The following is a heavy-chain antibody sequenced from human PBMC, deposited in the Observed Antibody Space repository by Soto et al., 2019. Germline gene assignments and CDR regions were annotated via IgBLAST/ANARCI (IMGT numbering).Heavy chain of an antibody. CDR1: GFTFSSYA. D-gene: IGHD2-2*01. Sequence: EVQLLESGGGLVRPGGSLRLSCAASGFTFSSYAMSWVRQAPGKGLEWVSGITGSGDTTYYADSVKGRFTISRDNSKNTLYLQMNRLRAEDAAVDYCARVRPLMDCTRTCCLGGFDIWGQGTMVTVS. CDR3: ARVRPLMDCTRTCCLGGFDI. J-gene: IGHJ3*02. CDR2: ITGSGDTT. V-gene: IGHV3-23*01.